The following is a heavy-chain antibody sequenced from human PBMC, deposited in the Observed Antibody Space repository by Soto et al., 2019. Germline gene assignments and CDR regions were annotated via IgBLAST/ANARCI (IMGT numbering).Heavy chain of an antibody. CDR3: AWRGIVDTAMVMDY. V-gene: IGHV1-69*12. CDR1: GGTFSSYA. CDR2: IIPIFGTA. D-gene: IGHD5-18*01. Sequence: QVQLVQSGAEVKKPGSSVKVSCKASGGTFSSYAISWVRQAPGQGLEWMGGIIPIFGTANYAQKFQGRVTITADESTSTAYMALGSRRSEETAVYYCAWRGIVDTAMVMDYWGQGTLVTVSS. J-gene: IGHJ4*02.